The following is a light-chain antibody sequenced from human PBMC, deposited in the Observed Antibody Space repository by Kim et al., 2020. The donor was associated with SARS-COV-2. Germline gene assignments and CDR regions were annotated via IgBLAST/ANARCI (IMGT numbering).Light chain of an antibody. CDR2: AAS. CDR3: QQSYSNPPEYT. J-gene: IGKJ2*01. V-gene: IGKV1-39*01. CDR1: QSISNY. Sequence: IQMTQSPSSLSASVGDRVTITCRASQSISNYLNWYQQRPGKAPKVLIYAASILQSGVPPRFSGSGSGTDFTLTISSLQPEDFATYYCQQSYSNPPEYTFGQGTKLEI.